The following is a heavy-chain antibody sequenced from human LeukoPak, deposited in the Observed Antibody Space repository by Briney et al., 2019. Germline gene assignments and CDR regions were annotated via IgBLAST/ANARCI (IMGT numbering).Heavy chain of an antibody. Sequence: SETLSLTCTVSGGSISSYYWSWIRQPPGKGLEWIGYIYTSGSTNYNPSLKSRVTISVDTSKNQFSLKLSSVTAADTAVYCCARQARFGKDFWSGYYEFDPWGQGTLVTVSS. CDR1: GGSISSYY. D-gene: IGHD3-3*01. CDR3: ARQARFGKDFWSGYYEFDP. CDR2: IYTSGST. V-gene: IGHV4-4*09. J-gene: IGHJ5*02.